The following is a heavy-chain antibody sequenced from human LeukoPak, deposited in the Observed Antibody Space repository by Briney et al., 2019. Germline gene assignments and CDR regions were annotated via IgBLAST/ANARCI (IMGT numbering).Heavy chain of an antibody. CDR3: AREVYYDSSGYYN. CDR2: MNPNSGNT. CDR1: GYTFTSYG. V-gene: IGHV1-8*03. D-gene: IGHD3-22*01. Sequence: ASVKVSCKASGYTFTSYGISWVRQAPGQGLEWMGWMNPNSGNTGYAQKFQGRVTITRNTSISTAYMELSSLRSEDTAVYYCAREVYYDSSGYYNWGQGTLVTVSS. J-gene: IGHJ4*02.